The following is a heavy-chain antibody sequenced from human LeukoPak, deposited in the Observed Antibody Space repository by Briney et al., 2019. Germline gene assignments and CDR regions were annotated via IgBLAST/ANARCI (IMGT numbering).Heavy chain of an antibody. CDR1: GFTFSSYA. J-gene: IGHJ4*02. Sequence: GGSLRLSCAASGFTFSSYAMHWVRQAPGKGLEWVAVISYDRSNKYYADSVKGRFTISRDNSKNTLYLQMNSLRAEDTAVYYCAREGDEVGSLDYWGQGTLVTVSS. D-gene: IGHD1-26*01. V-gene: IGHV3-30*04. CDR3: AREGDEVGSLDY. CDR2: ISYDRSNK.